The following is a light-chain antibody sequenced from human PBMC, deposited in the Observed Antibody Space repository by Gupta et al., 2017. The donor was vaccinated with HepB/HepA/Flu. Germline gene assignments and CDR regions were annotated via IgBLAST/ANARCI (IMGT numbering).Light chain of an antibody. V-gene: IGKV3/OR2-268*02. CDR2: GAS. CDR1: QSVSSSY. CDR3: QQDYNFRT. Sequence: EIVMTQSPATLSLSPGERATLSCRASQSVSSSYLSWYQQKPGQAPRLLIYGASTRATGIPDRFSGSGSGTDFTLTISSLQPEDFAVYYGQQDYNFRTFGQGTKVEIK. J-gene: IGKJ1*01.